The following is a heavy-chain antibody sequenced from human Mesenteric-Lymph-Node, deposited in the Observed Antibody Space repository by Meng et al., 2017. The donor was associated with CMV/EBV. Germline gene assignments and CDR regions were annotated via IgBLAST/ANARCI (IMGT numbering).Heavy chain of an antibody. Sequence: GAASGVSVDDYSMSWVRQAPGKGLEWVSGINWDGGSTGYADSVKGRFTISRDNAKNSLYLQMNSLRAEDTALYYCARVTWNDDFDYWGQGTLVTVSS. CDR3: ARVTWNDDFDY. D-gene: IGHD1-1*01. V-gene: IGHV3-20*04. CDR1: GVSVDDYS. J-gene: IGHJ4*02. CDR2: INWDGGST.